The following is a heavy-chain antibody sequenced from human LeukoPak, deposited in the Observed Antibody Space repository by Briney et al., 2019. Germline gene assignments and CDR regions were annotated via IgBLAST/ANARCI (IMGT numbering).Heavy chain of an antibody. CDR2: IRYDGSNK. J-gene: IGHJ4*02. Sequence: PGGSLRLSCAASGFTFSGYGMHWVRQAPGKGLEWVAFIRYDGSNKYYADSVKGRFTISRDNSKNTLYLQMNSLRAEDTAVYYCASGSGSYAYYFDYWGQGTLVTVSS. D-gene: IGHD1-26*01. CDR1: GFTFSGYG. V-gene: IGHV3-30*02. CDR3: ASGSGSYAYYFDY.